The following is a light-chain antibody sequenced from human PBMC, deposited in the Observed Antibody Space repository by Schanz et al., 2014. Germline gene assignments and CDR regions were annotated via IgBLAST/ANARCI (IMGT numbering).Light chain of an antibody. CDR3: SSYTITASQV. CDR1: SSDIGCYDF. J-gene: IGLJ3*02. V-gene: IGLV2-14*03. CDR2: DVA. Sequence: QSALTQPASVSGSPGQSITISCTGTSSDIGCYDFVSWYQHYPGKVPKLLIYDVANRPSGVSDRFSGSKSGNTASLTISGPQVAEEADYYCSSYTITASQVFGGGTKLTVL.